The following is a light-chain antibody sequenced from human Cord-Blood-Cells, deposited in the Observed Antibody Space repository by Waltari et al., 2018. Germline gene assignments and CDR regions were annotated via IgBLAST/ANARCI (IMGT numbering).Light chain of an antibody. CDR2: EVS. V-gene: IGLV2-8*01. CDR1: SSDVGGYNY. Sequence: QSALTQPPSASGSPGPSVTISCTGTSSDVGGYNYVSWYQQHPGKAPKLMIYEVSKRPSGVPDRFSGSTSGNTASLTVSGLQAEDEADYYCSSYAGSNNLVFGGGTKLTVL. CDR3: SSYAGSNNLV. J-gene: IGLJ3*02.